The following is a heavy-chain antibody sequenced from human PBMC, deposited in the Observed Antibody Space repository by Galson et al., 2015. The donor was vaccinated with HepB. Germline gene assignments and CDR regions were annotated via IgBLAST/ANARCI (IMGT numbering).Heavy chain of an antibody. D-gene: IGHD3-3*01. CDR2: ITSTSRTV. J-gene: IGHJ3*01. Sequence: SLRLSCAASGFTFSDYYMSWTRQAPGKGLEWISYITSTSRTVWYADSVEGRFTISRDNTGDSLFLEINSLRVDDTAVYYCATYDRGAFHLWGQGTTVTVS. CDR1: GFTFSDYY. CDR3: ATYDRGAFHL. V-gene: IGHV3-11*01.